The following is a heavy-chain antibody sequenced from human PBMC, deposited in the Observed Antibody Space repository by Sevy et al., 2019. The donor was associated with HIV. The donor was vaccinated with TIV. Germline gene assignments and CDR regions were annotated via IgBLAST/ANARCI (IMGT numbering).Heavy chain of an antibody. J-gene: IGHJ4*02. CDR3: ARHEGVRFPFDY. CDR2: IYYSGST. V-gene: IGHV4-39*01. D-gene: IGHD3-3*01. CDR1: GGSISSSSYY. Sequence: SETLSLTCTVSGGSISSSSYYWGWIRQPPGKGLEWIGSIYYSGSTYYNPSPKSRVTISVDSSKNQFSLKLSSVTAADTAVYYCARHEGVRFPFDYWGQGTLVTVSS.